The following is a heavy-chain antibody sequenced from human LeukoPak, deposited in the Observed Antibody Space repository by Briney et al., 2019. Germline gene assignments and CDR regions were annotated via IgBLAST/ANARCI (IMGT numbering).Heavy chain of an antibody. V-gene: IGHV3-20*04. D-gene: IGHD2-2*01. CDR2: INWNGGST. J-gene: IGHJ4*02. Sequence: GGSLRLSCAASGFTFEDYGMSWVRQAPGKGLEWVSGINWNGGSTGYADSVKGRFTISRDNAKNSLYLQMNSLRAEDTALYYCASSFCSSTSCALNYFDYWGQGTLVTVSS. CDR3: ASSFCSSTSCALNYFDY. CDR1: GFTFEDYG.